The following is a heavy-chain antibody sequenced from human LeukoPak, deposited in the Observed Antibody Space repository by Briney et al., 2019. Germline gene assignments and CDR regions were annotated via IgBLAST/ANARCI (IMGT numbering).Heavy chain of an antibody. D-gene: IGHD6-13*01. CDR2: ISANGGST. CDR3: ARDGSNWDFDY. Sequence: GGSLRLSCAASGFTFSGYPMYWVRQAPGKGLEYLSGISANGGSTYYANSVKGRFTISRDNSKNTLYLQMGSLRPEDMAVYYCARDGSNWDFDYWGQGTLVTVSS. V-gene: IGHV3-64*01. CDR1: GFTFSGYP. J-gene: IGHJ4*02.